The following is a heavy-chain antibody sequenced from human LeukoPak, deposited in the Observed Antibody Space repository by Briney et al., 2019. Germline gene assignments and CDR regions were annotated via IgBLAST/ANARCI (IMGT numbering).Heavy chain of an antibody. V-gene: IGHV4-39*01. D-gene: IGHD3-9*01. Sequence: PSETLSLTCTVSGGSISSSSYYWGWIRQPPGKGLEWIGSIYYSGSTYYNPSLKSRVTISVDTSKNQFSLKLSSVTAADTAVYYCARQGVDYDILTGYDNGFWFDPWGQGTLVTVSS. J-gene: IGHJ5*02. CDR3: ARQGVDYDILTGYDNGFWFDP. CDR1: GGSISSSSYY. CDR2: IYYSGST.